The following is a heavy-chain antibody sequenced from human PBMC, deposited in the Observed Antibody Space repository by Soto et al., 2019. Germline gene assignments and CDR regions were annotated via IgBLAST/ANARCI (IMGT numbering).Heavy chain of an antibody. V-gene: IGHV3-33*01. CDR2: IWYDGSNK. CDR1: GFTFSSYG. Sequence: GGSLRLSCAASGFTFSSYGMHWVRQAPGKGLEWVAVIWYDGSNKYYADSVKGRFTISRDNSKNTLYLQMNSLRAEDTAVYYCAREEVPPTDFLLEGKKNILYYYYGMDVWGQGTTVTVSS. CDR3: AREEVPPTDFLLEGKKNILYYYYGMDV. D-gene: IGHD3-3*01. J-gene: IGHJ6*02.